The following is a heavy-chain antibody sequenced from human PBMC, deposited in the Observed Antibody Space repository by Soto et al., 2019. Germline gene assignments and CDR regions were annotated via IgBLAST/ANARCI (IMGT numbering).Heavy chain of an antibody. D-gene: IGHD3-10*01. CDR3: ATRRGDGYNDY. J-gene: IGHJ4*02. Sequence: QVQLVQSGAEVKKPGSSVKVSCKASGGTFSIYTISWVRQAPGQGLEWMGRIIPILGITNYAQKFQGRVTNTEDKSTSTAYMELSSLRYEDTAVYYCATRRGDGYNDYWGQGTLVTVSS. CDR1: GGTFSIYT. V-gene: IGHV1-69*02. CDR2: IIPILGIT.